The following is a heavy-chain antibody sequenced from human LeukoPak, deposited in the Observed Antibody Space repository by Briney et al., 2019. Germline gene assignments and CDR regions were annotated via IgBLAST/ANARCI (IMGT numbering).Heavy chain of an antibody. D-gene: IGHD2-2*01. CDR3: AKDEAYCSSTSCPGALDY. CDR2: ISYDGSNK. Sequence: GGSLRLSCAASGFTFSSYAMHWVRQAPGKGLEWVAVISYDGSNKYYADSVKGRFTISRDNSKNTLYLQMNSLRAEDTAVYYCAKDEAYCSSTSCPGALDYWGQGTLVTVSS. V-gene: IGHV3-30*04. CDR1: GFTFSSYA. J-gene: IGHJ4*02.